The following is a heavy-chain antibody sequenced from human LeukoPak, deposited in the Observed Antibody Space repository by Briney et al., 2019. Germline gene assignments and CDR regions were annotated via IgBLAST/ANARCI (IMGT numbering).Heavy chain of an antibody. CDR2: IYYSGST. CDR3: ASVGATTDY. Sequence: SETLSLTCTVSGGSISSNYWNWIRQPPGKGLEWIGYIYYSGSTNYNPSLKSRVTISVDTFKNQFSLKLSSVTAADTAVYYCASVGATTDYWGQGTLVTVSS. D-gene: IGHD1-26*01. V-gene: IGHV4-59*08. CDR1: GGSISSNY. J-gene: IGHJ4*02.